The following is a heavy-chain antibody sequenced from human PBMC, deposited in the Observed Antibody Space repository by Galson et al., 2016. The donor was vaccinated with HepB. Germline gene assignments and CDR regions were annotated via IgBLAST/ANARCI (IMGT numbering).Heavy chain of an antibody. CDR1: GYSFTSNW. V-gene: IGHV5-10-1*01. D-gene: IGHD2-15*01. CDR3: ARVRSRRWWFDL. J-gene: IGHJ5*02. CDR2: IDPSDSYT. Sequence: QSGAEVKEPGESLRISCKGSGYSFTSNWITWVRQMPGKDLEWMGRIDPSDSYTNYGPSFQGHVTFSADNSISTAYLQWSSLKASDTAMYYCARVRSRRWWFDLWGQGTLVT.